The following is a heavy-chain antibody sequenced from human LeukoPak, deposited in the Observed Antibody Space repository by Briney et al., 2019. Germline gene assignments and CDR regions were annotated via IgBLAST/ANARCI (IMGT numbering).Heavy chain of an antibody. D-gene: IGHD2-15*01. Sequence: EASVKVSCKASGYTFTGYYMRWVRQAPGQGLEWMGWINPNSGGTNYAQKFQGRVTMTRDTSISTAYMELSRLRSDDTAVYYCARPVVAAIPYGMDVWGQGTTVTVSS. V-gene: IGHV1-2*02. CDR3: ARPVVAAIPYGMDV. CDR2: INPNSGGT. CDR1: GYTFTGYY. J-gene: IGHJ6*02.